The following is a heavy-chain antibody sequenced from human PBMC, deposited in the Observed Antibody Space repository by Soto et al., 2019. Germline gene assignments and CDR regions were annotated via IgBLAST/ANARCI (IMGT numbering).Heavy chain of an antibody. J-gene: IGHJ4*02. CDR2: INAGNGNT. D-gene: IGHD3-9*01. CDR1: GYTFTSYA. CDR3: ARVFQRYPPYGYFDY. V-gene: IGHV1-3*01. Sequence: ASVKVSCKASGYTFTSYAMHWVRQAPGQRLEWMGWINAGNGNTKYSQKFQGRVTITRDTSASTAYMELSSLRSEDTAVYYCARVFQRYPPYGYFDYWGQGTLVTVSS.